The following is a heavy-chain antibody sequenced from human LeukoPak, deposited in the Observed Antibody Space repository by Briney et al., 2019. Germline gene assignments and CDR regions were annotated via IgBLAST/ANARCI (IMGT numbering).Heavy chain of an antibody. CDR3: ARDRGYKSGSDY. V-gene: IGHV3-23*01. CDR1: GFTFSSYA. J-gene: IGHJ4*02. CDR2: ISGSGGST. D-gene: IGHD3-3*01. Sequence: SGGSLRLSCAASGFTFSSYAMSWVRQAPGKGLEWVSAISGSGGSTYYADSVKGRFTISRDNSKNMVYLHVNSLRVEDTAVYYCARDRGYKSGSDYWGPGTLVTVSS.